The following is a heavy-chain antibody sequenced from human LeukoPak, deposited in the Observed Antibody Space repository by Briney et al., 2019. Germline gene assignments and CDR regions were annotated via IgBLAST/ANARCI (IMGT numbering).Heavy chain of an antibody. D-gene: IGHD3-22*01. J-gene: IGHJ4*02. CDR3: ARVQPHYYDSSGYPPDY. V-gene: IGHV3-11*01. Sequence: GGSLRLSCAASGLTFSDYYMSWIRRAPGKGLEGVSYISSSGNTIFYADSVKGRFTLSRDNAKNSLYLQMNSLRAEDTAVYYCARVQPHYYDSSGYPPDYWGQGTLVTVSS. CDR1: GLTFSDYY. CDR2: ISSSGNTI.